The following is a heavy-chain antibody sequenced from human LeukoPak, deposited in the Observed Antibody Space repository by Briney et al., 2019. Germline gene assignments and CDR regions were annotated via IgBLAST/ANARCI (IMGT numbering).Heavy chain of an antibody. Sequence: PGGSLTLSCAASGFTFSSYDMSWVRQAPGKGLEWVSTVSGSGGSTYYTDSVKGRFTISRDNAKNTLYLQMNSLRAEDTAVYYCARDRIRGDYWGQGTLVTVSS. J-gene: IGHJ4*02. V-gene: IGHV3-23*01. CDR2: VSGSGGST. CDR1: GFTFSSYD. CDR3: ARDRIRGDY. D-gene: IGHD1-14*01.